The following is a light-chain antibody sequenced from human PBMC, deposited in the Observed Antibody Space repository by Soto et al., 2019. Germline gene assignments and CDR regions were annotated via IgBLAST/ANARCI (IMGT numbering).Light chain of an antibody. Sequence: EIVMTQSPATLSVSPGERATLSCRASQSVSSNLAWYQQKPGQAPRLLIYGASTRAAGVPDRFSGSGSGTDFTLTITGLEPEDFAVYYCQQYGRSPLLYTFGQGTKL. CDR3: QQYGRSPLLYT. V-gene: IGKV3-20*01. CDR1: QSVSSN. J-gene: IGKJ2*01. CDR2: GAS.